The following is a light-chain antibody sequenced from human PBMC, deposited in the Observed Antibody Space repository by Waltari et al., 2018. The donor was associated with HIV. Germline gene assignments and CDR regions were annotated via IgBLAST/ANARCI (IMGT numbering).Light chain of an antibody. Sequence: QYVLTQPPSASGTPGPRVTISCSGSSSNIGSNTVNWYQQRPVTAPKLLIYSNNQRPSGVPDRFSGSKSGTSASLAISGLQSEDEADYYCATWDDSLNGWVFGGGTKLTVL. CDR2: SNN. V-gene: IGLV1-44*01. CDR1: SSNIGSNT. CDR3: ATWDDSLNGWV. J-gene: IGLJ3*02.